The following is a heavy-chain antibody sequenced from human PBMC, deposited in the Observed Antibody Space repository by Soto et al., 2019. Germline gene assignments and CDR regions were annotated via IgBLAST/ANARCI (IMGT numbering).Heavy chain of an antibody. CDR1: GFSLSTSGMC. CDR3: ARDSVALYYYYSGMDV. CDR2: IDWDDDK. D-gene: IGHD2-21*01. Sequence: SGPTLVNPTQTLTLTCTFSGFSLSTSGMCVSWIRQPPGKALEWLARIDWDDDKYYSTSLKTRLTISKDTSKNQVVLTMTNMDPVDTATYYCARDSVALYYYYSGMDVWGQGTTVTVSS. V-gene: IGHV2-70*11. J-gene: IGHJ6*02.